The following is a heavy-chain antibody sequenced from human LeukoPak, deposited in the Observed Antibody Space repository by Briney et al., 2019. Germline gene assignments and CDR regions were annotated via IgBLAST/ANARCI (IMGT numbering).Heavy chain of an antibody. V-gene: IGHV1-18*01. J-gene: IGHJ4*02. CDR1: GYTFTNYG. CDR3: ARVSVLQTYYYDSRGYYYFDY. CDR2: ISGFGGNT. Sequence: GASVKVSCKASGYTFTNYGISWVRQAPGQGLEWMGWISGFGGNTKYAQKFQGRVTMTTDTSTSTAYMDLRSLRSDDTAVYYCARVSVLQTYYYDSRGYYYFDYWGQGTLVTVSS. D-gene: IGHD3-22*01.